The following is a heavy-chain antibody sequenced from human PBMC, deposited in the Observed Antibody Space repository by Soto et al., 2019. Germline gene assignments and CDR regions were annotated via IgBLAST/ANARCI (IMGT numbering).Heavy chain of an antibody. D-gene: IGHD6-13*01. Sequence: SDTLSLTCAVYGGSFSVYYWGWIRQPPGKGLEWIGEINHSGSTNYNPSLKSRVTISVDTSKNQFSLKLSSVTAADTAVYYCARVFSSSWYVENNWFDPWGQGTLVTVSS. J-gene: IGHJ5*02. V-gene: IGHV4-34*01. CDR1: GGSFSVYY. CDR2: INHSGST. CDR3: ARVFSSSWYVENNWFDP.